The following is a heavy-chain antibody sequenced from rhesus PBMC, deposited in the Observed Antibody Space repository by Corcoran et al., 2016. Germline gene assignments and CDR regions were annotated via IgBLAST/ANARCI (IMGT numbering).Heavy chain of an antibody. D-gene: IGHD6-13*01. J-gene: IGHJ4*01. V-gene: IGHV4-76*01. CDR2: IYGSSGST. CDR3: ARTIAAGFFDY. CDR1: GGSISSGYD. Sequence: QLQLQESGPGLVKPSETLSLTCAVSGGSISSGYDWSWIHQPPGKGLEWIGYIYGSSGSTNYNPSLKNRVTISKDASKNQFSLKLSSVTAADTAVYYCARTIAAGFFDYWGQGVLVTVSS.